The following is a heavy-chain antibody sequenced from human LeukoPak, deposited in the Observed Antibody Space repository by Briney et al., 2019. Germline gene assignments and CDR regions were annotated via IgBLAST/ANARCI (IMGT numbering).Heavy chain of an antibody. CDR1: GFTFSSYD. Sequence: GGSLRLSCAASGFTFSSYDMHWVRQATGQGLEWVSAIGTAGDTYYPGSVKGRFTISRENAKNSLYLQMNSLRAGDTAVYYCARGCVDPLRICHFDYWGQGTLVTVSS. J-gene: IGHJ4*02. V-gene: IGHV3-13*01. D-gene: IGHD4-17*01. CDR2: IGTAGDT. CDR3: ARGCVDPLRICHFDY.